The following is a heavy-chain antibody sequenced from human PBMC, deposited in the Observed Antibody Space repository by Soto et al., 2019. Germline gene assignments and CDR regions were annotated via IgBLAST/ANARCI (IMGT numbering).Heavy chain of an antibody. V-gene: IGHV1-69*13. J-gene: IGHJ4*02. CDR1: GGTFSSYA. D-gene: IGHD3-9*01. CDR2: IIPIFGTA. Sequence: SVKVSCKASGGTFSSYAISWVRQAPGQGLEWMGGIIPIFGTANYAQKFQGRVTITADESTSTAYMELSSLRSEDTAVYYCARRGGIGNPSYDILTGYPGPFDYWGQGTLVTVSS. CDR3: ARRGGIGNPSYDILTGYPGPFDY.